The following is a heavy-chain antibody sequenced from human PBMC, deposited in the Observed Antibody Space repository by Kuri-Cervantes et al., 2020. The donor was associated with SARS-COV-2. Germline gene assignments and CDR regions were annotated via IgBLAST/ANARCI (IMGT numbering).Heavy chain of an antibody. J-gene: IGHJ4*02. D-gene: IGHD2-15*01. CDR1: GFTFSSYA. CDR3: ARELGSGSV. V-gene: IGHV3-23*01. CDR2: ISGSGGST. Sequence: GESLKISCAASGFTFSSYAMSWVRQAPGKGLEWVSAISGSGGSTYYADSVKGRFTISRDNAKNSLYLQMNSLRVEDTAVYYCARELGSGSVWGQGTLVTVSS.